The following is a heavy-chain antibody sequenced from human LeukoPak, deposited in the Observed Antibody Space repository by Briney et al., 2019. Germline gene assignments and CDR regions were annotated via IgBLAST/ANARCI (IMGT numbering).Heavy chain of an antibody. CDR3: ASYSSSLGGFDI. CDR2: IYYRGTT. J-gene: IGHJ3*02. D-gene: IGHD6-6*01. Sequence: PSETLSLTCAVSGDSISSSNYYWGWIRQPPGKGLEWIGTIYYRGTTYYNPSLQSRVTISVDTSKNQFSLKLSSVTAADTAAYYCASYSSSLGGFDIWGQGTMVTVSS. CDR1: GDSISSSNYY. V-gene: IGHV4-39*07.